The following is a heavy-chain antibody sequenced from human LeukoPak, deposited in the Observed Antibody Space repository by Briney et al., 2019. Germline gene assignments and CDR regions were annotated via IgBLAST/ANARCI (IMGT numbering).Heavy chain of an antibody. D-gene: IGHD6-19*01. J-gene: IGHJ4*02. CDR2: IIPIFGTA. CDR1: GGTFSSYA. CDR3: AIHYSGGWYLDY. Sequence: EASVKVSCKTSGGTFSSYAISWVRQAPGQGLEWMGGIIPIFGTANYAQKFQGRVTITADESTSTAYMELSRLRSEDTAVYFCAIHYSGGWYLDYWGQGTLVTVSS. V-gene: IGHV1-69*01.